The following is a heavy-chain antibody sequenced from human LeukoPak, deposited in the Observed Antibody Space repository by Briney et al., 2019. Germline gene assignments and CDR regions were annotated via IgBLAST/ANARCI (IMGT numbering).Heavy chain of an antibody. CDR2: ISGSGGST. CDR1: GFTFSSFA. V-gene: IGHV3-23*01. Sequence: AGGSLRLSCTASGFTFSSFAMSWVRQAPGKGLEWVSAISGSGGSTYYADSVKGRFTISRDNSKNTLYLQMNSLRAEDTAVYYCAKDRAITFGGVIVPFDYWGQGTLVTVSS. J-gene: IGHJ4*02. CDR3: AKDRAITFGGVIVPFDY. D-gene: IGHD3-16*02.